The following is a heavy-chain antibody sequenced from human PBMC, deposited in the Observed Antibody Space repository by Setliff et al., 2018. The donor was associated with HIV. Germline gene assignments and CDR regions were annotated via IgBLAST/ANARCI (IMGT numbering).Heavy chain of an antibody. CDR3: ARWGDGYNSYDS. V-gene: IGHV4-39*07. J-gene: IGHJ4*02. CDR2: IYYDAST. Sequence: LSLTCTVSGGLISSSGSYWGWIRQPPGKGLEWIGNIYYDASTIYTPSLNSRVIISVDTSKSQFSLNLSSVTAADTAVYYCARWGDGYNSYDSWGQGTLVTVSS. CDR1: GGLISSSGSY. D-gene: IGHD5-12*01.